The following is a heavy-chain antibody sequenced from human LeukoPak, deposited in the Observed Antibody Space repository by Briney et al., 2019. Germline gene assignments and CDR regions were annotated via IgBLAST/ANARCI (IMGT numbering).Heavy chain of an antibody. Sequence: PGGSLRLSCAASGFTFSSYAMSWVRQAPGKGLEWVSAISGSGGSTYYADSVKGRFTISRDNSKNTLYLQMNSLRAEDTAVYYCAKDPDIVATRPPALDYWGQGTLVTVSS. CDR1: GFTFSSYA. CDR2: ISGSGGST. J-gene: IGHJ4*02. CDR3: AKDPDIVATRPPALDY. V-gene: IGHV3-23*01. D-gene: IGHD5-12*01.